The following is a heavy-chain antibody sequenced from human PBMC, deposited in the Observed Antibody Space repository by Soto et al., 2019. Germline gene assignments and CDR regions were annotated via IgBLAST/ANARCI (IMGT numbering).Heavy chain of an antibody. Sequence: GGSLRLSCAASGFTFGSHAMHWVRQAPGKGLEWVAVILYDGTNEHYADSVKGRFTISRDNSKNTLFLQMDSLRAEDTALYYCARDSYGGSWYIDYWGQGTLVTVSS. D-gene: IGHD6-13*01. CDR3: ARDSYGGSWYIDY. CDR1: GFTFGSHA. CDR2: ILYDGTNE. V-gene: IGHV3-30-3*01. J-gene: IGHJ4*02.